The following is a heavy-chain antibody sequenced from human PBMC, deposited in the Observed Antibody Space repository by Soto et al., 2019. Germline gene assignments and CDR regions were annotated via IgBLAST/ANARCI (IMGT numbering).Heavy chain of an antibody. V-gene: IGHV2-5*01. CDR1: RISLSTTGVG. CDR2: IYWHDDK. D-gene: IGHD3-16*01. CDR3: SHRGVPSVGLYYYDY. J-gene: IGHJ4*02. Sequence: SGPMTVTPTNSVNLTTPFSRISLSTTGVGVSWIRQPPGKALEWLALIYWHDDKRYSPSLKSRLTITKDTSKNQVVLTMTNRDPVDTATYYCSHRGVPSVGLYYYDYLGQGAQGTGLL.